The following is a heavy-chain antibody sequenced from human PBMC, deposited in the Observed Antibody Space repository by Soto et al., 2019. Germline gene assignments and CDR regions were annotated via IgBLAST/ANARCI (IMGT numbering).Heavy chain of an antibody. CDR2: IYSGGST. Sequence: EVQLVESGGGLVQPGGSLRLSCAASGFTVSSNYMSWVRQAPGKGLEWVSVIYSGGSTYYADSVKGRFTISRDNSKNTLYLQMNSLRAEDTAVDYWAGNTAMVPNYYYGMDVWGQGTTVTVSS. CDR1: GFTVSSNY. J-gene: IGHJ6*02. CDR3: AGNTAMVPNYYYGMDV. V-gene: IGHV3-66*01. D-gene: IGHD5-18*01.